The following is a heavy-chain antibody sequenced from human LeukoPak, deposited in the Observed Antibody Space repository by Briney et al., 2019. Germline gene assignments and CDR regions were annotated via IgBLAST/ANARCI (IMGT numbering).Heavy chain of an antibody. CDR3: ARGDSAYEYLEY. CDR2: FYYSGIT. Sequence: MPSETLSLTCSVSGGSITSYYWSWIRQPPGKGLEWIGYFYYSGITIYNPSLQNRVTISVDTSKNEFSLKLSSVTAADTAVYYCARGDSAYEYLEYWGQGTLVTVSS. J-gene: IGHJ4*02. CDR1: GGSITSYY. D-gene: IGHD5-12*01. V-gene: IGHV4-59*01.